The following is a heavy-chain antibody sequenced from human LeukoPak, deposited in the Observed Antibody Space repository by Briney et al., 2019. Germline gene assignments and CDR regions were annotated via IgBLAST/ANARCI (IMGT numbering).Heavy chain of an antibody. CDR3: VRDVYWAFDR. V-gene: IGHV3-48*01. D-gene: IGHD1-26*01. CDR1: GFIFRTEP. Sequence: GGSLRLSCAASGFIFRTEPMNWVRQAPGKGPEWLSNIRDTGNDMSYADSVRGRFTTSRDNARNSLFLQKDNLRVEDTALYYCVRDVYWAFDRWGQGTLVTVSS. J-gene: IGHJ4*02. CDR2: IRDTGNDM.